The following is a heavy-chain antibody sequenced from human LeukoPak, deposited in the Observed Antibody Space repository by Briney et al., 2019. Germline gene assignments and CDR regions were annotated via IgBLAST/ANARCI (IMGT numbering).Heavy chain of an antibody. Sequence: SETLSLTCTVSGGSISSYYWSWIRQPPGKGLEWIGYIYYSGSTNYSPCLKSRVTISVDTSKNQFSLKLSSVTAADTAVYYCARVAGLRFFYMDVWGKGTTVTVSS. J-gene: IGHJ6*03. CDR3: ARVAGLRFFYMDV. D-gene: IGHD3-3*01. CDR1: GGSISSYY. CDR2: IYYSGST. V-gene: IGHV4-59*01.